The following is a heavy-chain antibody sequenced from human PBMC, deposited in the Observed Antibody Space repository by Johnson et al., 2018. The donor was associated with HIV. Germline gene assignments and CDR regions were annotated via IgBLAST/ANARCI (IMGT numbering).Heavy chain of an antibody. CDR1: GFTFNSYG. CDR3: AKAGGYDGRYYSGFDI. J-gene: IGHJ3*02. V-gene: IGHV3-33*06. Sequence: QVQLVESGGGVVQPGRSLRLSCAASGFTFNSYGMHWVRQAPGKGLEWVAVIWYDGSNKYYADSVKGRFTISRDNSKNTLYLQMTILRAEDTAVYYCAKAGGYDGRYYSGFDIGGQGTMVTVSS. CDR2: IWYDGSNK. D-gene: IGHD3-22*01.